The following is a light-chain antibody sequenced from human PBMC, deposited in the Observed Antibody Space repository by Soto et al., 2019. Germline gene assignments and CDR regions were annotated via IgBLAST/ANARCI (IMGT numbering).Light chain of an antibody. V-gene: IGKV3-11*01. Sequence: EIVLTQSPATLSLSPGERATLSCRTSQSVSSFLAWYQQKPGQAPRLLIYGASNRATGIPARFSGSGSGTDFTLTISSLGPEEFAVYYCHQRSNWPRTFGGGTKVEIK. CDR1: QSVSSF. J-gene: IGKJ4*01. CDR2: GAS. CDR3: HQRSNWPRT.